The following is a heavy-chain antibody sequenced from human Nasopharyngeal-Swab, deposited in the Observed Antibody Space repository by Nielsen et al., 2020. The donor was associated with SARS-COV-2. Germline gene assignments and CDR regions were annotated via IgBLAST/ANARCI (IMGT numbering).Heavy chain of an antibody. V-gene: IGHV4-61*01. Sequence: SETLSLTCTVSGGSVSSGSYYWSWIRQPPGKGLEWIEYIYDSGSTKYNPSLKSRVTKSIDTSKNQFFLKLTSVTAADTAVYYCARERPGKSDAFDIWGQGTLVTVSS. CDR2: IYDSGST. CDR1: GGSVSSGSYY. CDR3: ARERPGKSDAFDI. J-gene: IGHJ3*02. D-gene: IGHD4-23*01.